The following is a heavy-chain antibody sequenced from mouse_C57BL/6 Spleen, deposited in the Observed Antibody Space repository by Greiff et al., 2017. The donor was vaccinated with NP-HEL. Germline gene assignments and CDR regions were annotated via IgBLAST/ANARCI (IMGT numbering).Heavy chain of an antibody. J-gene: IGHJ4*01. CDR1: GFTFSDYG. D-gene: IGHD1-1*01. V-gene: IGHV5-17*01. Sequence: EVHLVESGGGLVKPGGSLKLSCAASGFTFSDYGMHWVRQAPEKGLEWVAYISSGSSTIYYADTVQGRFTISRDNAKNTLFLQMTSLRSEDTAMYYCARGGYGSSYAMDYWGQGTSVTVSS. CDR3: ARGGYGSSYAMDY. CDR2: ISSGSSTI.